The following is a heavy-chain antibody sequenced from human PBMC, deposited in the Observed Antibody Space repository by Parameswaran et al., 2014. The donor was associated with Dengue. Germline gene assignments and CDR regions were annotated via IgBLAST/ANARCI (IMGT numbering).Heavy chain of an antibody. D-gene: IGHD3-22*01. CDR2: MNPNSGNT. J-gene: IGHJ4*02. CDR3: ARGQYDSSGYPYYVEDY. Sequence: WVRQAPGQGLEWMGWMNPNSGNTGYAQKFQGRVTLTRNTSISTAYMELSRLRSDDTAVYYCARGQYDSSGYPYYVEDYWGQGTLVTVSS. V-gene: IGHV1-8*01.